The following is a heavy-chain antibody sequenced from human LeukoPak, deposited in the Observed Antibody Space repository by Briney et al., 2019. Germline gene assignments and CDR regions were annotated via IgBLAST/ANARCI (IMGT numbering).Heavy chain of an antibody. CDR3: ATRVFGVWGEYYFDY. CDR2: IYYSGST. V-gene: IGHV4-39*07. D-gene: IGHD3-3*01. CDR1: GGSISSSSYY. Sequence: SETPSLTCTVSGGSISSSSYYWGWIRQPPGKGLEWIGSIYYSGSTYYNPSLKSRVTISVDTSKNQFSLKLSSVTAADTAVYYCATRVFGVWGEYYFDYWGQGTLVTVSS. J-gene: IGHJ4*02.